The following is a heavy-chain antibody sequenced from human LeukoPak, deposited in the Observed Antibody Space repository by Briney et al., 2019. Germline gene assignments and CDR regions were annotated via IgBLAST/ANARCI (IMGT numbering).Heavy chain of an antibody. D-gene: IGHD6-19*01. J-gene: IGHJ4*02. V-gene: IGHV3-30*02. CDR2: IGNDGRNK. CDR1: GFTFSNFG. CDR3: AKDWSYRGWAYYFDY. Sequence: PGGSLRLSCAASGFTFSNFGMHWVRQAPGKGLEWVTFIGNDGRNKKYADSMKGRFTISRDNSKNTLSLQLSSLRGEDTAVYYCAKDWSYRGWAYYFDYWGQGTLVTVSS.